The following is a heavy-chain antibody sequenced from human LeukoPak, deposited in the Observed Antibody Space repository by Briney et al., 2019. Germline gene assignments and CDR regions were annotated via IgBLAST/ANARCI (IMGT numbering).Heavy chain of an antibody. D-gene: IGHD5-24*01. Sequence: GGSLRLSCGPSGFPVSINYMRCVRQATERGVECVSDISCWGSTYYADSVKGRFTISRDNSKNTLYLQMNSLRAEDTAVYYCAREGNGYNYNDAFDIWGQGTMVTVSS. V-gene: IGHV3-66*03. CDR1: GFPVSINY. CDR3: AREGNGYNYNDAFDI. CDR2: ISCWGST. J-gene: IGHJ3*02.